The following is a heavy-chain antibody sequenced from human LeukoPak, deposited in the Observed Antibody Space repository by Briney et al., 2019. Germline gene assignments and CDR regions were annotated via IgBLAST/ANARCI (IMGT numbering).Heavy chain of an antibody. CDR1: GFTFSSYA. D-gene: IGHD2-2*01. Sequence: GGSLRLSCAASGFTFSSYAMHWVRQAPGKGLEWVAVISYDGSNKYYADSVKGRFTISRDNSKNTLYLQMNSLRAEDTAVYYCARDLRGSTDYWGQGTLVTVSS. V-gene: IGHV3-30-3*01. CDR3: ARDLRGSTDY. J-gene: IGHJ4*02. CDR2: ISYDGSNK.